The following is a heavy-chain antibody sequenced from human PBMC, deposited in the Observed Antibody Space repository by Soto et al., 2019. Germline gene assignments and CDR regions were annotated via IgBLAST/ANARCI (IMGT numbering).Heavy chain of an antibody. CDR3: THRALPYCDHNRFDP. CDR1: GFSLSTSGVG. J-gene: IGHJ5*02. V-gene: IGHV2-5*01. Sequence: QITLKESGPPLVKPTQTLTLTCTFSGFSLSTSGVGVGWIRQPPGKPLAWLALIYWNDDKRYSPSLKSRLTITKDTSKNLVVLTMTNMDPVDTATYYCTHRALPYCDHNRFDPWGQGTLVTVSS. D-gene: IGHD3-22*01. CDR2: IYWNDDK.